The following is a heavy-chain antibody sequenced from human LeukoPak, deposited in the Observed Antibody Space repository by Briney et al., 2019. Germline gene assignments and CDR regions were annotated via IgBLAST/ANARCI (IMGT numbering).Heavy chain of an antibody. CDR2: INHSGST. D-gene: IGHD3-10*01. Sequence: SETLSLTCAVYGGSFSGYYWSWIRQPPGKGLEWIGEINHSGSTNYNPSLKSRVTISVDTSKNQFSLKLSSVTAADTAVYYCASTLWEYFDYWGQGTLVTVSS. J-gene: IGHJ4*02. CDR1: GGSFSGYY. V-gene: IGHV4-34*01. CDR3: ASTLWEYFDY.